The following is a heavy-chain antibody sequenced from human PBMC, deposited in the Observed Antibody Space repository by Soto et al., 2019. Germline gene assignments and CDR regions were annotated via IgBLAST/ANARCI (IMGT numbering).Heavy chain of an antibody. J-gene: IGHJ4*02. Sequence: GGSLRLSCASSGFTFSRYGIHWVRQAPVKGLEWVALISYVGSKTYYADSVKGRFTISRDNSKNTLYLQMSSLRVEDTAVYYCAKVRLRDYSLGYVFDSWGQGTLVTVSS. CDR2: ISYVGSKT. V-gene: IGHV3-30*18. CDR1: GFTFSRYG. D-gene: IGHD5-18*01. CDR3: AKVRLRDYSLGYVFDS.